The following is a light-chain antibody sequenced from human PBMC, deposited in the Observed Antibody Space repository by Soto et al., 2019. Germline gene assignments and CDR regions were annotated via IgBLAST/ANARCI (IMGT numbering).Light chain of an antibody. CDR1: SSDVGGYNY. J-gene: IGLJ1*01. Sequence: QSALTQPASVSGSPGQSITISCTGTSSDVGGYNYVSWYQQHPGKAPKLMIYEVSNRPSGVSNRFSGSKSGNTASLTISGLXAEDEADYYCSSYTSSSPLVFGTGTKVTV. CDR3: SSYTSSSPLV. V-gene: IGLV2-14*01. CDR2: EVS.